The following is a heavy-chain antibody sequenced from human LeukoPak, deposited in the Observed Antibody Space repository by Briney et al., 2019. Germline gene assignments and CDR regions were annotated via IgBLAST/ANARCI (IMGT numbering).Heavy chain of an antibody. CDR3: AAERAYSGSYYGDAYFDY. CDR2: IVVGSGNT. J-gene: IGHJ4*02. CDR1: GFTFTSSA. D-gene: IGHD1-26*01. Sequence: SVKVSCKASGFTFTSSAVQWVRQARGQRLEWIGWIVVGSGNTNYAQKFQERVIITRDMSTSTAYMELSSLRSEDTAVYYCAAERAYSGSYYGDAYFDYWGQGTLVTVSS. V-gene: IGHV1-58*01.